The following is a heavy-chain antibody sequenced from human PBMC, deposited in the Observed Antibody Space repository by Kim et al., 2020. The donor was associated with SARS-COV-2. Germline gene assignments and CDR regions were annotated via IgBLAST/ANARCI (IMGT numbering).Heavy chain of an antibody. D-gene: IGHD4-17*01. CDR3: ARDGSYGEIFCSDY. Sequence: GGSLRLSCAASGFTFSSYAMHWVRQAPGKGLEWVAVISYDGSNKYYADSVKGRFTISRDNSKNTLYLQMNSLRAEDTAVYYCARDGSYGEIFCSDYWGQGTLVTVSS. CDR1: GFTFSSYA. CDR2: ISYDGSNK. V-gene: IGHV3-30-3*01. J-gene: IGHJ4*02.